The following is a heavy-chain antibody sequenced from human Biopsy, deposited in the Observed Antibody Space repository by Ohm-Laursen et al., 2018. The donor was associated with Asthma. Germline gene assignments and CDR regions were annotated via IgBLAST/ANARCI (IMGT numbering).Heavy chain of an antibody. V-gene: IGHV3-11*01. CDR2: INGKSNSI. D-gene: IGHD6-19*01. CDR1: GGYLTGHY. CDR3: ARDSYSSGLYDDFES. J-gene: IGHJ4*02. Sequence: LSLTCTVYGGYLTGHYWNWIRQAPGKGLEWISYINGKSNSIEYADSVKGRFTISRDNAKNSLYLQMNSLRAEDAAVYYCARDSYSSGLYDDFESWGQGTLVTVSS.